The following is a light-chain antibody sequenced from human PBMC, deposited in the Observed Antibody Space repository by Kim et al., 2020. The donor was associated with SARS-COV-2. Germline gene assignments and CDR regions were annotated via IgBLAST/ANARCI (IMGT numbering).Light chain of an antibody. CDR1: RSNVGNNY. V-gene: IGLV1-47*02. CDR2: GDN. CDR3: AAWDDSLSGRV. Sequence: ELTQPPSASGTPGQRVTISCSGSRSNVGNNYVSWYQQLPGTAPKLLIYGDNQRPSGVPDRFSGSKSGTSASLAISGLRSEDEADYYCAAWDDSLSGRVFGGGTQLTVL. J-gene: IGLJ3*02.